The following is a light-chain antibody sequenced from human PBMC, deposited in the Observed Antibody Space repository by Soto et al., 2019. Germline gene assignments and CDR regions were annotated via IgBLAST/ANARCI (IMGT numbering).Light chain of an antibody. V-gene: IGKV3-20*01. CDR1: QSVSSIY. CDR3: QQYGSSRWT. CDR2: GAS. Sequence: EIVLTQSPGTLSLSPGERATHSCRASQSVSSIYLAWYQQKPGQAPRLLIYGASSRATGIPDRFSGSGSGTDFTLTIIRLEPEDFAVYYCQQYGSSRWTFGQGTKVDIK. J-gene: IGKJ1*01.